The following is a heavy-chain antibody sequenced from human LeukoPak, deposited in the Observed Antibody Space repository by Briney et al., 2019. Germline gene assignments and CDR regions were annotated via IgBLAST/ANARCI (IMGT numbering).Heavy chain of an antibody. D-gene: IGHD3-3*01. CDR3: ARQKPFGEWLSKPYYYYYMDV. V-gene: IGHV4-39*01. CDR1: GGSISSSSYY. J-gene: IGHJ6*03. Sequence: KPSETLSLTCTVSGGSISSSSYYWGWIRQPPGKGLEWIGCIYYSGSTYYHPSLKSRVTISLDTSKNQFSLKLSSETAADTAVYYCARQKPFGEWLSKPYYYYYMDVWGKGTTVTVSS. CDR2: IYYSGST.